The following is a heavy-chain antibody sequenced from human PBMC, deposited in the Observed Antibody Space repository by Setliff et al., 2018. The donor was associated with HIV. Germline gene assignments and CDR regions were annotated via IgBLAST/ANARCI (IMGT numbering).Heavy chain of an antibody. CDR2: INPNSGAT. CDR1: GSTFSDGY. Sequence: GASVKVSCKAYGSTFSDGYIHWVRQAPGQGLEWMGWINPNSGATNYAQSFQGRVTMTRDTSISTAYMDLSSLTSDDTAVYYCARELGLAALHGPMDLWGKGTTVTVSS. V-gene: IGHV1-2*02. J-gene: IGHJ6*03. D-gene: IGHD2-21*02. CDR3: ARELGLAALHGPMDL.